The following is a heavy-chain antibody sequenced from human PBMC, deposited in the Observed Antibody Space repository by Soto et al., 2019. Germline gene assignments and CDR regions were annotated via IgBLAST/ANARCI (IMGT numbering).Heavy chain of an antibody. J-gene: IGHJ4*02. CDR2: IYYSGST. CDR1: GGSISSSSYY. D-gene: IGHD3-10*01. CDR3: ARATRYYYGSGSSKYYFDY. V-gene: IGHV4-39*01. Sequence: QLQLQESGPGLVKPSETLSLTCTVSGGSISSSSYYWGWIRQPPGKGLEWIGSIYYSGSTYYNPSLKSRVTISVDTSKNQCSLKLSSVTAADTAVYYCARATRYYYGSGSSKYYFDYWGQGTLVTVSS.